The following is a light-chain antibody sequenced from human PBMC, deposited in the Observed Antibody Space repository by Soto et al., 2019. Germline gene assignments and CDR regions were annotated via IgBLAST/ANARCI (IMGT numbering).Light chain of an antibody. CDR1: KNDIGFYDF. J-gene: IGLJ1*01. V-gene: IGLV2-8*01. Sequence: SVLTQPPSASGTPGQSVTISCTRTKNDIGFYDFVSWYQHHPGKAPRLIIYEVVQLPSGVPDRFSGSKSGHTASLTVSGLQAADEADYFCKSYAGSNTYVFGSGTKVTVL. CDR2: EVV. CDR3: KSYAGSNTYV.